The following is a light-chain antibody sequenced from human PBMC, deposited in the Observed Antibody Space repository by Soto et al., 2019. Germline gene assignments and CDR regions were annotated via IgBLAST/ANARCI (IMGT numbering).Light chain of an antibody. CDR3: LVIYTGVGEV. CDR1: TGAVTSGHY. Sequence: QAVVTQEPSLTVSPGGTVTLTCGSSTGAVTSGHYPHWFQQKPGQAPRTLIYDTSIKHSWTPARFSGSLLGGKAALTLSGAQPEDEADYYSLVIYTGVGEVFGTGTKVTVL. J-gene: IGLJ1*01. V-gene: IGLV7-46*01. CDR2: DTS.